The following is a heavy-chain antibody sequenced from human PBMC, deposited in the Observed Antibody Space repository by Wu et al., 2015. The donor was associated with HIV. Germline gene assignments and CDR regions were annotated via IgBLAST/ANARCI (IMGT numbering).Heavy chain of an antibody. V-gene: IGHV1-69*05. CDR3: ARGRVVVVPAAIVPAFDI. D-gene: IGHD2-2*02. J-gene: IGHJ3*02. CDR1: GGTFSSYA. CDR2: IIPIFGTA. Sequence: QVQLVQSGAEVKKPGSSVKVSCKASGGTFSSYAISWVRQAPGQGLEWMGGIIPIFGTANYAQKFQGRVTITTDESTSTAYMELSSLRSEDTAVYYCARGRVVVVPAAIVPAFDIVGPRDNGHRLF.